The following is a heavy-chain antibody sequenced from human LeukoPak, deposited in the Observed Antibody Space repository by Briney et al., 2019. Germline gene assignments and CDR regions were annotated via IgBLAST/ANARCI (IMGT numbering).Heavy chain of an antibody. CDR2: IHRSGST. CDR3: ARGVRQYVAAPGY. D-gene: IGHD6-13*01. Sequence: PSETLSLTCAVYGGSFSGYDWIWIRQSPGQGLEWIGEIHRSGSTKYNPSLKSRVTISVDTSKNQFSLKVSSLTAADTAVYYCARGVRQYVAAPGYWGRGTLVTVSS. V-gene: IGHV4-34*01. J-gene: IGHJ4*02. CDR1: GGSFSGYD.